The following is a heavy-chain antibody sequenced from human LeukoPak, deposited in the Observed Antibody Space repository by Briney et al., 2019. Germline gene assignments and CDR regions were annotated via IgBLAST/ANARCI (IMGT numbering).Heavy chain of an antibody. CDR2: ISGSGGST. V-gene: IGHV3-23*01. D-gene: IGHD3-3*01. Sequence: GGSLRLSCAASGFTFSSYAMSWVRQAPGKGLEWVSAISGSGGSTYYVDSVKGRFTISRDNSKNTLYLQMNSLRAEDTAVYYCAKKGRYDFWSGYEDYWGQGTLVTVSS. CDR1: GFTFSSYA. J-gene: IGHJ4*02. CDR3: AKKGRYDFWSGYEDY.